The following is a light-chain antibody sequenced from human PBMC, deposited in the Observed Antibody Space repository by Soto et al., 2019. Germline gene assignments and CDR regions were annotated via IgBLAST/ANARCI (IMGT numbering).Light chain of an antibody. CDR1: QSVSSY. V-gene: IGKV3-11*01. Sequence: EFVLKQAAAALSLSRGERATLSCSASQSVSSYLAWYQQKPGQAPRLLIYDASNRATGIPARFSGSGSGTDFTLTISSLQSEDFAVYYCQQYNNGIPLTFGGGTKVDIK. J-gene: IGKJ4*01. CDR2: DAS. CDR3: QQYNNGIPLT.